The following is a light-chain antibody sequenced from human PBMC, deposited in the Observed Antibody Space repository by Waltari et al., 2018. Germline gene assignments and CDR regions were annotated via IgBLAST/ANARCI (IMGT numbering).Light chain of an antibody. CDR3: EAWDDSLSVLV. CDR1: SSNIGRSY. CDR2: RNN. V-gene: IGLV1-47*01. Sequence: QSVLTQPPSASGTPGQRVTLSCSGSSSNIGRSYVYWYQQVPETAPKLLIYRNNQRPSGVPDRFSGSKSGTSASLAISGLRSEDEADYYCEAWDDSLSVLVFGGGTKVTVL. J-gene: IGLJ3*02.